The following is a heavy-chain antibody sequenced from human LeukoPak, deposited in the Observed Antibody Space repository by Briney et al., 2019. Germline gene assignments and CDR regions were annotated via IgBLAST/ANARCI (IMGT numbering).Heavy chain of an antibody. V-gene: IGHV4-59*11. CDR3: ARERGSGSYYKEGNWFDP. CDR2: IYYSGST. CDR1: GGSISSHY. Sequence: KPSETLSLTCTVSGGSISSHYWSWIRQPPGKGLEWIGYIYYSGSTNYNPSLKSRVTISVDTSKDQFSLKLSSVTAADTAVYYCARERGSGSYYKEGNWFDPWGQGTLVTVSS. D-gene: IGHD3-10*01. J-gene: IGHJ5*02.